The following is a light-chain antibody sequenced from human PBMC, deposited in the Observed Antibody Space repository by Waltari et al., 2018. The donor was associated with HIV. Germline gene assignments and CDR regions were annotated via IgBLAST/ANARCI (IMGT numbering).Light chain of an antibody. CDR3: TSYAGNSNFVV. Sequence: SAPPQPPHSGSPGQSVSISCTGTNSDVGAYDFVSWYQQHPGKAPKLIIYEVNKRPSGVPDRFSGSKSGNTASLIVSGLQAEDEGDYFCTSYAGNSNFVVFGGGTKLTVL. J-gene: IGLJ2*01. CDR1: NSDVGAYDF. CDR2: EVN. V-gene: IGLV2-8*01.